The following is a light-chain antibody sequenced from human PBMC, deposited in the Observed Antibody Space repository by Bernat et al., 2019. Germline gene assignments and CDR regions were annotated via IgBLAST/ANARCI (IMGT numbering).Light chain of an antibody. J-gene: IGLJ3*02. CDR3: CSFAGSSTLGV. CDR2: DVT. V-gene: IGLV2-11*01. Sequence: QSALTQPRSVSGSPGQSVTISCTGTSSDVGPYDRVSWYQQHPGKAPKLVIYDVTKRPSGVPDRFAGSKSGSTASLPISGLQAEDEADYHCCSFAGSSTLGVFGGGTKLTVL. CDR1: SSDVGPYDR.